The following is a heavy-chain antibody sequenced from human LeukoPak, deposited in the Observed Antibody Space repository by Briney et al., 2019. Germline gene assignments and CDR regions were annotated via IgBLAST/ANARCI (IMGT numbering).Heavy chain of an antibody. CDR3: AAFDSATYDAFDI. D-gene: IGHD3-22*01. J-gene: IGHJ3*02. CDR1: GGSISSYY. Sequence: PSETLSLTCTVSGGSISSYYWSWIRQPPGKGLEWLGYIYYSGSTHYNSSLESRVTISVDTSKKQFSLKLSSVTAADTAVYYCAAFDSATYDAFDIWGQGTMVTVSS. CDR2: IYYSGST. V-gene: IGHV4-59*06.